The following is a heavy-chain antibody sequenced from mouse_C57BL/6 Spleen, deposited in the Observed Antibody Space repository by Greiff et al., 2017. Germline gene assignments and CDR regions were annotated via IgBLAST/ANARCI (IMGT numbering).Heavy chain of an antibody. CDR2: IDPSDSYT. Sequence: VQLQQPGAELVRPGTSVKLSCKASGYTFTSYWMHWVKQRPGQGLEWIGVIDPSDSYTNYNQKFKGKATLTVDTSSSTAYMQLSSLTSEDSAVYYCARREDDEEDYAMDYWGQGTSVTVSS. CDR3: ARREDDEEDYAMDY. D-gene: IGHD2-12*01. J-gene: IGHJ4*01. V-gene: IGHV1-59*01. CDR1: GYTFTSYW.